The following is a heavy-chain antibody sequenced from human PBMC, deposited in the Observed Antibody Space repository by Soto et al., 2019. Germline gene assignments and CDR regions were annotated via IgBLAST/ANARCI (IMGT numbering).Heavy chain of an antibody. CDR3: ARESSGYPDS. D-gene: IGHD3-22*01. CDR1: GFTFSSYA. V-gene: IGHV3-48*02. J-gene: IGHJ4*02. Sequence: GGSLRLSCAASGFTFSSYAMSWVRQAPGKGLEWVSAISGSSSTIYYADSVKGRFTISRDNAKNSLYLQLSSLRDEDTAIYYCARESSGYPDSWGQGTLVTVSS. CDR2: ISGSSSTI.